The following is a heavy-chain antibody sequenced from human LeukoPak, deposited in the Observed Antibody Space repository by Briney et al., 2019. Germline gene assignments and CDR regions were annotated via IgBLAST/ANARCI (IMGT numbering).Heavy chain of an antibody. V-gene: IGHV4-4*07. CDR3: ARATPHAPAYYYYMDV. CDR1: GGSISSYY. J-gene: IGHJ6*03. CDR2: IYTSGST. Sequence: SETLSLTCTVSGGSISSYYWSWIRQPAGKGLEWIGRIYTSGSTNYNPSLKSRVTMSVDTSKNQFSLKLSSVTAADTAVYYCARATPHAPAYYYYMDVWGEGTTVTVSS. D-gene: IGHD2-15*01.